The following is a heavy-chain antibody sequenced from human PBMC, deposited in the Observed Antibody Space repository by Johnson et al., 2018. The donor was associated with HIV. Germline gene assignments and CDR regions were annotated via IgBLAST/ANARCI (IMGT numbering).Heavy chain of an antibody. D-gene: IGHD1-26*01. CDR3: ATGVGAKTLTDAFDI. V-gene: IGHV3-30*03. Sequence: QVHLVESGGGVVQPGRSLRLSCAASEFTFTRYGMHWVRQAPGTGLEWVAVISYDGSNKYYADSVKGRFTISRDNFKNTLYLQMNSLRDEDTAVYYCATGVGAKTLTDAFDIWGQGTMVTVSS. J-gene: IGHJ3*02. CDR2: ISYDGSNK. CDR1: EFTFTRYG.